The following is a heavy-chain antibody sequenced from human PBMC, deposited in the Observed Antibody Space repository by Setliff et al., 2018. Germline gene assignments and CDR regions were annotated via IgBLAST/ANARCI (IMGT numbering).Heavy chain of an antibody. D-gene: IGHD3-22*01. J-gene: IGHJ6*03. CDR2: INTNTGNP. CDR1: VYTGTSYA. Sequence: AAVKVSCKASVYTGTSYARNGVRQATAQGLEWTGWINTNTGNPTYAQGFTGRFVFSLDTSVSTAYLQISSLKAEDTAVYYCAKSPPGYYDSSGWLQRNYYMDVWGKGTTVTVS. V-gene: IGHV7-4-1*02. CDR3: AKSPPGYYDSSGWLQRNYYMDV.